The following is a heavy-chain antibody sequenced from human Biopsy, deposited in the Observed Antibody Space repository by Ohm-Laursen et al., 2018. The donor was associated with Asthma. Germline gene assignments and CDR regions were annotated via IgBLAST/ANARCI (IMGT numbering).Heavy chain of an antibody. Sequence: GSLRLSCAASGFAVSRDYMFWVRQAPGKGLEWVSVIYSGGKSHTADSVRGRFTISRDYSKNTLYLQMHSLRAEDTAVYYCARGDSSNWSHYYFDYWGQGTLVTVSS. CDR2: IYSGGKS. CDR3: ARGDSSNWSHYYFDY. J-gene: IGHJ4*02. D-gene: IGHD3-22*01. V-gene: IGHV3-53*01. CDR1: GFAVSRDY.